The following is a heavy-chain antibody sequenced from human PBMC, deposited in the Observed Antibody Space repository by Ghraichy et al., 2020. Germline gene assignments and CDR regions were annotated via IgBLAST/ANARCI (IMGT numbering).Heavy chain of an antibody. CDR1: GFTVSSNY. V-gene: IGHV3-53*01. CDR3: ARGAAVLYFDY. J-gene: IGHJ4*02. Sequence: GGSLRLSCAASGFTVSSNYMSWVRQAPGKGLEWVSVIYSGGSTYYADSVKGRFTISRDNSKNTLYLQMNSLRAEDTAVYYCARGAAVLYFDYWGQGTLVTVSS. CDR2: IYSGGST. D-gene: IGHD6-13*01.